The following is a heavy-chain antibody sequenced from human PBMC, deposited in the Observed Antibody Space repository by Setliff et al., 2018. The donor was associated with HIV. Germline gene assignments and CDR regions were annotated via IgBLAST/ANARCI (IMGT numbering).Heavy chain of an antibody. D-gene: IGHD3-9*01. CDR1: GYTFTSYA. CDR2: INNDTGNT. J-gene: IGHJ3*02. Sequence: GASVKVSCKASGYTFTSYAMHWVRQAPGERLEWLGWINNDTGNTKYSQKFQDRLTFTRDTSALTADMELSSLRSEDTAVYFCARGMNAVRYFDWLDAFDIWGQGTMVTVSS. CDR3: ARGMNAVRYFDWLDAFDI. V-gene: IGHV1-3*04.